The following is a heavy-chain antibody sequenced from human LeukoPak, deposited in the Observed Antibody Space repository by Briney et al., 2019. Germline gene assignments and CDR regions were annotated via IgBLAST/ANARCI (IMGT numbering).Heavy chain of an antibody. CDR1: GGSISSYY. D-gene: IGHD6-19*01. CDR3: ARDPYSSGWFDY. J-gene: IGHJ4*02. V-gene: IGHV4-59*01. Sequence: SETLSLTCTVSGGSISSYYWSWIRQPPAKGLEWIGYIYYSGGTNYNPSLKSRVTISVDASKNQFSLQLSSVTAADTAVYYCARDPYSSGWFDYWGQGTLVTVSS. CDR2: IYYSGGT.